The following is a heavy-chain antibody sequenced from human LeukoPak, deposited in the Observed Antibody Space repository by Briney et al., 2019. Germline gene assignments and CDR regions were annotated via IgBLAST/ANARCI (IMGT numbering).Heavy chain of an antibody. D-gene: IGHD3-22*01. Sequence: SETLSLTCNVSGGSISSGRYYWSWIRQPPGKGLEWIGYIYYSGSTNYNPSLKSRVTISVDTSKNQFSLKLRSVTAADTAVYYCARVTGYMIEDYFDYWGQGTLVTVSS. CDR1: GGSISSGRYY. CDR3: ARVTGYMIEDYFDY. V-gene: IGHV4-61*01. J-gene: IGHJ4*02. CDR2: IYYSGST.